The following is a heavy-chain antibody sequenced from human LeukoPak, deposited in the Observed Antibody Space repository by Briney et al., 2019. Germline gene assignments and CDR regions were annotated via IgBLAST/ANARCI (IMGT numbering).Heavy chain of an antibody. J-gene: IGHJ4*02. Sequence: TSETLSLTCTVSGGSISSNAYYWAWIRQPPGKGLEWIGSIYSSVSTYYNPSLKSRVTISVDTSKNQFSLRLSPVTAADTALYYCAYSGSYGHLGYWGQGIPVTVAS. CDR1: GGSISSNAYY. V-gene: IGHV4-39*01. CDR3: AYSGSYGHLGY. CDR2: IYSSVST. D-gene: IGHD1-26*01.